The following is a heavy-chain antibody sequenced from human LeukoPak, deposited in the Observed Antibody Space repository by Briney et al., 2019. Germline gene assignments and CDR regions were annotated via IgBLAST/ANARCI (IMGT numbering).Heavy chain of an antibody. V-gene: IGHV1-8*01. CDR3: ARAGGYCGRISCPYYFDY. J-gene: IGHJ4*02. D-gene: IGHD2-15*01. Sequence: ASVKVSFKASGYTVTSYDINWVRQATGQGLEWMGWINPYSGNTGYAQKFQGRVTMTRNTSISTAYMELSSLRSEDTAVYYCARAGGYCGRISCPYYFDYWGQGSLVAVSS. CDR1: GYTVTSYD. CDR2: INPYSGNT.